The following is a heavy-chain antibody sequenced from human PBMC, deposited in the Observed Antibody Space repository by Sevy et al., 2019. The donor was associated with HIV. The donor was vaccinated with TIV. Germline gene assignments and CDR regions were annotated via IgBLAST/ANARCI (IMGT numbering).Heavy chain of an antibody. J-gene: IGHJ6*03. Sequence: SETLSLTCRVSGVSISSDYWSWIRQPPGKEPEWIGYIHHSGNSNYKTPLKSRVTMSVDTSKNQYSLNLRSVSAADTAVYYCARSVAANYMDVGGKGTTVTVSS. V-gene: IGHV4-59*01. CDR2: IHHSGNS. D-gene: IGHD1-26*01. CDR1: GVSISSDY. CDR3: ARSVAANYMDV.